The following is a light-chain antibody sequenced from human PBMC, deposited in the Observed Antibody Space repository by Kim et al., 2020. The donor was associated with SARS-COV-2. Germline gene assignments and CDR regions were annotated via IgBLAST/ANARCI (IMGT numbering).Light chain of an antibody. Sequence: SYELTQPHSVSEDPGKTASITCGGNNIGSKSVHWYQQKPGQAPVLVIYYDRDRPSGIPERFSGSNSGNTATLTISRVEAGDEADYYCQVWDSNSDHPVFGGGTQLTVL. CDR3: QVWDSNSDHPV. CDR1: NIGSKS. CDR2: YDR. J-gene: IGLJ2*01. V-gene: IGLV3-21*04.